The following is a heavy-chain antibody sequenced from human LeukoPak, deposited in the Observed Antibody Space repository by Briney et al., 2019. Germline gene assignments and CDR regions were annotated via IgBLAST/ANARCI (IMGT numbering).Heavy chain of an antibody. Sequence: GGSLRLSCAASGFTFSSYAMSWVRQAPGKGLEWVPAISGSGGSTYYADSVKGRFTIFRDNSKNTLYLQMNSLRAEDTAVYYCAKTASEQWLVRLDYWGQGTLVTVSS. D-gene: IGHD6-19*01. CDR3: AKTASEQWLVRLDY. CDR1: GFTFSSYA. J-gene: IGHJ4*02. CDR2: ISGSGGST. V-gene: IGHV3-23*01.